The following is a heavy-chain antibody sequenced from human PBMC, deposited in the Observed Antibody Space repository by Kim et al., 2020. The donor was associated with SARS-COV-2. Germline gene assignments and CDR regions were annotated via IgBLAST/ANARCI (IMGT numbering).Heavy chain of an antibody. CDR3: ARDYSGSYPDY. V-gene: IGHV4-59*13. CDR1: GGSISSYY. Sequence: SETLSLTCTVSGGSISSYYWSWIRQPPGKGLECIGYIYYSGSTNYNPSLKSRVTISVDTSKNQFSLKLSSVTAADTAVYYCARDYSGSYPDYWGQGTLVTVSS. D-gene: IGHD1-26*01. J-gene: IGHJ4*02. CDR2: IYYSGST.